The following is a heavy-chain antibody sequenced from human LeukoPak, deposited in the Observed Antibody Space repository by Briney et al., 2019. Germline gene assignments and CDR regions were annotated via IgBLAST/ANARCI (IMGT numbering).Heavy chain of an antibody. CDR2: IYYSGST. J-gene: IGHJ6*03. V-gene: IGHV4-59*08. D-gene: IGHD5-12*01. CDR3: ARVGGGYSGYDLGYYYYYYMDV. Sequence: SETLSLTCTVSGGSISNYYWSWIRQPPGKGLEWIGYIYYSGSTNYNPSLKSRVTMSVDTSKNQFSLKLSSVTAADTAVYYCARVGGGYSGYDLGYYYYYYMDVWGKGTTVTISS. CDR1: GGSISNYY.